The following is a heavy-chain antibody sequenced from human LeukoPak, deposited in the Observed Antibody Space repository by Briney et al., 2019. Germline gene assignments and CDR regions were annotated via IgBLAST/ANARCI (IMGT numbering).Heavy chain of an antibody. D-gene: IGHD1-1*01. CDR2: ITSSSSAT. CDR3: ARVEPPFNGMDV. V-gene: IGHV3-48*01. Sequence: GGSLRLSCAASGFTFSTYSMNWVRQAPGKGLEWISYITSSSSATYYADSVKGRFTISRDNAKNSLYLQMNSLRAEDTAVYYCARVEPPFNGMDVWGQGTTVTVSS. J-gene: IGHJ6*02. CDR1: GFTFSTYS.